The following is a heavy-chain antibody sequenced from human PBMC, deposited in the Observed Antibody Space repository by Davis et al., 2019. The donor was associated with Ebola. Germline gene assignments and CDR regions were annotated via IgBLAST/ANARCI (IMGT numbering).Heavy chain of an antibody. CDR1: GFTFDDYA. V-gene: IGHV3-9*01. CDR2: LSWNSDSI. Sequence: SLKISCAASGFTFDDYALHWVRQAPGKGLEWVTSLSWNSDSIGYADSVKGRFTISRDNAKNSLFLQMNSLRADDTAVYYCARDPLIIGDATTDSWGQGTLVTVSS. CDR3: ARDPLIIGDATTDS. D-gene: IGHD2/OR15-2a*01. J-gene: IGHJ5*01.